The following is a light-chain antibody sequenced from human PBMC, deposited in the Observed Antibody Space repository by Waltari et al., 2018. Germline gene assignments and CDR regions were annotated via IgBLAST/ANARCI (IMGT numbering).Light chain of an antibody. J-gene: IGLJ2*01. V-gene: IGLV2-8*01. CDR1: SSDIGGYNR. Sequence: QAALTQPPPMSGSPGPSVTISCTGTSSDIGGYNRVSWYQQHPGKAPKLMIYEVSQRPSVVSDRFSGSKSGNTASLTISGLQAEDEADYYCSSYAGSNTVLFGGGTRLTVL. CDR3: SSYAGSNTVL. CDR2: EVS.